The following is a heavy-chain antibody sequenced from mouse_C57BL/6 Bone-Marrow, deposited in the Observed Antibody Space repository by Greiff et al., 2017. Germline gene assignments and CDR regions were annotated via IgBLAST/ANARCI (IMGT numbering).Heavy chain of an antibody. CDR3: ARRRGFAY. CDR2: ISTGGSYT. Sequence: EVKVVESGGDLVKPGGSLKLSCAASGFTFSSYGMSWVRQTPDKRLEWVATISTGGSYTNYTDSVKGRFTFSRDNAKNTLYLQMSSLKAEDTAMYYCARRRGFAYWGQGTLVTVSA. J-gene: IGHJ3*01. CDR1: GFTFSSYG. V-gene: IGHV5-6*02.